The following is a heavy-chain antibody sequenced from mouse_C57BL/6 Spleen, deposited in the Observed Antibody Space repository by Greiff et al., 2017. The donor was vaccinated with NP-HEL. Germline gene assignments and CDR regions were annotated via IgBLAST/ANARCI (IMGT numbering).Heavy chain of an antibody. J-gene: IGHJ2*01. V-gene: IGHV5-4*01. D-gene: IGHD2-14*01. CDR2: ISDGGSYT. Sequence: EVNVVESGGGLVKPGGSLKLSCAASGFTFSSYAMSWVRQTPEKRLEWVATISDGGSYTYYPDNVQGRFTISRDNAKNNLYLQMSHLKSEDTAMYYCARDRYLGYFDYWGQGTTLTVSS. CDR3: ARDRYLGYFDY. CDR1: GFTFSSYA.